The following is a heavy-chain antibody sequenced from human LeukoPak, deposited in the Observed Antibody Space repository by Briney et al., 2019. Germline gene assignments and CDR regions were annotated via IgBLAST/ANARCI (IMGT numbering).Heavy chain of an antibody. V-gene: IGHV4-38-2*01. D-gene: IGHD3-10*01. CDR2: IFHSGST. CDR3: ARASGSYGSGSYYYYGMDV. CDR1: GYSISSGYY. J-gene: IGHJ6*04. Sequence: PSETLSLTCAVSGYSISSGYYWGWIRQPPGEGLEWIGSIFHSGSTYYNPSLKSRVNMSVDTSKNQISLKLSSVTAADTAVYYCARASGSYGSGSYYYYGMDVWGKGTTVTVSS.